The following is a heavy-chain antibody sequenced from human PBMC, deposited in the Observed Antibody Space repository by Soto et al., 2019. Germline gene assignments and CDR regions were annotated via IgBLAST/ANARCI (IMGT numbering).Heavy chain of an antibody. Sequence: QVQLVESGGGVVQPGRSLRLSCAASGFTFSSYAMHWVRQAPGKGLEWVAVISYDGSNKYYADSVKGRFTISRDNSKNXLCXQMNSLRAEDTAVYYCARAGYCSGGSCYALYWFDPWGQGTLVTVSS. CDR1: GFTFSSYA. CDR3: ARAGYCSGGSCYALYWFDP. CDR2: ISYDGSNK. J-gene: IGHJ5*02. V-gene: IGHV3-30-3*01. D-gene: IGHD2-15*01.